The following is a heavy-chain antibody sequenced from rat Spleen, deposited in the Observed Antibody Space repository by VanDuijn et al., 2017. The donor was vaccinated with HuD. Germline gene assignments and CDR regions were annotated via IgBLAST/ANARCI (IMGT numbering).Heavy chain of an antibody. Sequence: EVQLVESGGDLVQPGRSPKLSCVASGFTFNNYWMTWIRQAPGKGLEWVASITNTGGSNYYPDSVKGRFTLSRDNEKSTLYLQMNSLRSEDTATYYCTMGGYFRYWGQGVMVTVSS. D-gene: IGHD1-12*03. CDR3: TMGGYFRY. V-gene: IGHV5-31*01. CDR2: ITNTGGSN. CDR1: GFTFNNYW. J-gene: IGHJ2*01.